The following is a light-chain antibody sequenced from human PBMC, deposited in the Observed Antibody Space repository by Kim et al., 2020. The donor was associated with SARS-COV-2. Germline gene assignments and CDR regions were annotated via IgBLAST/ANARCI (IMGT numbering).Light chain of an antibody. CDR1: DIASKS. V-gene: IGLV3-21*04. CDR3: QVWDSGSLHPFV. Sequence: SYELTQPPSVSVTPGKTATITCGGRDIASKSVHWYQQKPGQAPVLVISHSIDRPSGIPERFSGSNSGNTATLTINRVEAGDEADYYCQVWDSGSLHPFVFGTGTKVTVL. J-gene: IGLJ1*01. CDR2: HSI.